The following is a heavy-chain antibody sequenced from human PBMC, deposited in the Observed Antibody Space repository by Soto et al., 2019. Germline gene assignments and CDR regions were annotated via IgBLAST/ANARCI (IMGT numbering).Heavy chain of an antibody. Sequence: GGSLRLSCVASGFTFSSYWMSWVRQAPGKGLEWVANIKQDGSEKYYVDSVKDRFTISRDNAKNSLYLQMNSLRAEDSAVYYCARVYPGSGWPYHYYGMDVWGQGTTVTVSS. V-gene: IGHV3-7*01. CDR3: ARVYPGSGWPYHYYGMDV. CDR2: IKQDGSEK. D-gene: IGHD6-19*01. CDR1: GFTFSSYW. J-gene: IGHJ6*02.